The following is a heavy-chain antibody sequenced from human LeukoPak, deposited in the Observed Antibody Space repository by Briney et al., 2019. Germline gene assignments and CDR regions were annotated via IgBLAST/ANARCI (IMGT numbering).Heavy chain of an antibody. CDR3: ARDPRAVADTGVATYNY. J-gene: IGHJ4*02. Sequence: ASVKVSCKASGYTFASYGISWMRQAPGQGLEWMGWISAYNVDTNYAQKLQGRVTMTTDTSTNTAYMELRSLRSDDTAMYYCARDPRAVADTGVATYNYWGQGTLVTVSS. D-gene: IGHD6-19*01. V-gene: IGHV1-18*01. CDR2: ISAYNVDT. CDR1: GYTFASYG.